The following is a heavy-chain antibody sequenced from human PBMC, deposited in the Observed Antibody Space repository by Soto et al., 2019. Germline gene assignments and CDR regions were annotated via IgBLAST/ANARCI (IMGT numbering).Heavy chain of an antibody. CDR2: IYYSGST. CDR1: GGSISSSGYY. Sequence: SETLSLTCTVSGGSISSSGYYWGWIRQPPGKGLEWIGTIYYSGSTYYNPSLKSRVTISVDTSKNQFSLKLSSVTAEDTAVYYCARQFSVYGDYGRYFDFWGQGTLVTVS. D-gene: IGHD4-17*01. J-gene: IGHJ4*02. V-gene: IGHV4-39*01. CDR3: ARQFSVYGDYGRYFDF.